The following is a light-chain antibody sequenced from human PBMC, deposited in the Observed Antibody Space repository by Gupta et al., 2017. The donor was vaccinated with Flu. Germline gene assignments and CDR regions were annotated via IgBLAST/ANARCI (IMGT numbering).Light chain of an antibody. V-gene: IGLV3-21*02. Sequence: SFILTQPPSVSVAPGQTASIACGGNNIGSEPVHWYQQKPGQAPVLVLYDDDFRPSGIPERFSGSNSGNTATLTIRRVEAGDEADYYCQVWDTASDHWLFGAGTALTVV. CDR3: QVWDTASDHWL. J-gene: IGLJ3*02. CDR1: NIGSEP. CDR2: DDD.